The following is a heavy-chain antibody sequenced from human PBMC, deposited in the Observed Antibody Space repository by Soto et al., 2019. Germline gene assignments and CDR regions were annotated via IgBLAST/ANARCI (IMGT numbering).Heavy chain of an antibody. D-gene: IGHD6-19*01. J-gene: IGHJ4*02. CDR3: ARDSEWLGPTDY. V-gene: IGHV1-2*02. Sequence: GSSVKVSCKASGYTFTGYYMHWVRQAPGQGLEWMGWINPNSGGTNYAQKFQGRVTMTRDTSISTAYMELSRLRSDDTAVYYCARDSEWLGPTDYRGQGTMVTVSA. CDR1: GYTFTGYY. CDR2: INPNSGGT.